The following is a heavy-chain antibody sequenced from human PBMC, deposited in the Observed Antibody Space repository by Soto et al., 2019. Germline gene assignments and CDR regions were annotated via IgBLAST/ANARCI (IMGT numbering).Heavy chain of an antibody. CDR1: GFTFSSYG. Sequence: QVQLVESGGCVVQPGRSLRLSCAASGFTFSSYGMHWVRQAPGKGLERVAVIWYDGSNKYYADCVKGRFTISRDNSKKTLYLQMNRLRAEDTAVYYCARELSGLGYSYSYYYYGMDVWGQGTTVTVSS. CDR2: IWYDGSNK. D-gene: IGHD5-18*01. V-gene: IGHV3-33*01. J-gene: IGHJ6*02. CDR3: ARELSGLGYSYSYYYYGMDV.